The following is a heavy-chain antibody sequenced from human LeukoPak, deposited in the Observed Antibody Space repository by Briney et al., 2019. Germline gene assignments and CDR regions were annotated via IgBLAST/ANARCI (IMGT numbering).Heavy chain of an antibody. CDR2: IDPSDSYT. J-gene: IGHJ6*02. D-gene: IGHD3-10*01. V-gene: IGHV5-10-1*01. Sequence: GESLKISCKGSGYSFTSYWISWVRQMPGKGLEWMGRIDPSDSYTNYSPSFQGHVAISADKSISTAYLQWSSLKASDTATYYCARSYYGSGSLDYYYYGMDVWGQGTTVTVSS. CDR1: GYSFTSYW. CDR3: ARSYYGSGSLDYYYYGMDV.